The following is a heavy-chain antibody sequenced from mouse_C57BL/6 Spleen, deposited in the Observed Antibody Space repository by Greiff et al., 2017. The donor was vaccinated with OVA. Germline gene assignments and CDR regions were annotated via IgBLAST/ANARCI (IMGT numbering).Heavy chain of an antibody. CDR3: ARPPFTTVVATDWYFDV. CDR2: ISNGGGST. D-gene: IGHD1-1*01. CDR1: GFTFSDYY. Sequence: EVKVEESGGGLVQPGGSLKLSCAASGFTFSDYYMYWVRQTPEKRLEWVAYISNGGGSTYYPDTVKGRFTISRDNAKNTLYLQMSRLKSEDTAMYYCARPPFTTVVATDWYFDVWGTGTTVTVSS. J-gene: IGHJ1*03. V-gene: IGHV5-12*01.